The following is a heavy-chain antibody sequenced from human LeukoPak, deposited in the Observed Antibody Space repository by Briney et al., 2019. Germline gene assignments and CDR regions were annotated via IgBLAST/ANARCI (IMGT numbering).Heavy chain of an antibody. J-gene: IGHJ1*01. CDR2: IYSGGTT. Sequence: GGSLRLSCAASGFTVSSNYMSWVRQAPGKGLEWVSVIYSGGTTNYADSVKGRFTISRDNSKNTLYLQMNSLRAEDTAVYYCANFIAVAGSFSFSGIRYFQHWGQGTLVTVSS. CDR1: GFTVSSNY. V-gene: IGHV3-53*01. CDR3: ANFIAVAGSFSFSGIRYFQH. D-gene: IGHD6-19*01.